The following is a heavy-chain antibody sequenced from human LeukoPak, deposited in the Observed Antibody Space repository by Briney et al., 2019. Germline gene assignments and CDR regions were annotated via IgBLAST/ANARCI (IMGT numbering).Heavy chain of an antibody. CDR2: IIPIFGTA. CDR1: GGTFSSYA. Sequence: SVKVSCKASGGTFSSYAIGWVRLAPGQGLEWMGGIIPIFGTANYAQKFQGRVTITTDESTSTAYMELSSLRSEDTAVYYCARGPYDSSGYYYSFDHWGQGTLVTVSS. J-gene: IGHJ4*02. CDR3: ARGPYDSSGYYYSFDH. D-gene: IGHD3-22*01. V-gene: IGHV1-69*05.